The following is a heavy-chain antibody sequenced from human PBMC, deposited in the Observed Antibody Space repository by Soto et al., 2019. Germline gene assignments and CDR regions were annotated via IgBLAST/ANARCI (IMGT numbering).Heavy chain of an antibody. J-gene: IGHJ3*02. Sequence: GGSLRLSCAASGFTFSDYAMHWVRQAPGKGLEWVAVVSHDGRNTHYADSVKGRFTISRDSSKNTLYLQMNSLRAEDTAVYYCARALLPHDAFDIWGQGTMVTVS. CDR1: GFTFSDYA. V-gene: IGHV3-30*03. CDR2: VSHDGRNT. CDR3: ARALLPHDAFDI.